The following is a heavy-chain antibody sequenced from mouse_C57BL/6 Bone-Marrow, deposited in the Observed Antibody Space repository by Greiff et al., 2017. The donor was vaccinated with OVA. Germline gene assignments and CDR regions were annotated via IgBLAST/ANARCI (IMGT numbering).Heavy chain of an antibody. Sequence: VKLMESGAELVKPGASVKISCKASGYAFSSYWMNWVKQRPGKGLEWIGQIYPGDGDTNYNGKFKGQATLTADKSSSTAYMQLSSLTSEDSAVYFCARAPSYYGSFDYWGQGTTLTVSS. CDR2: IYPGDGDT. J-gene: IGHJ2*01. CDR3: ARAPSYYGSFDY. D-gene: IGHD1-1*01. V-gene: IGHV1-80*01. CDR1: GYAFSSYW.